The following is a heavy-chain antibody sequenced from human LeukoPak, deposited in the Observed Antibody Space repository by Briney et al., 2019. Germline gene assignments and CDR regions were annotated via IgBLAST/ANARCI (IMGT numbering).Heavy chain of an antibody. Sequence: PSQTLSLTCAVSGGSISSGGYSWSWIRQPPGKGLEWIGYIYHSGSTYYNPSLKSRVTISVDRSKNQFSLKLSSVTAADTAVYYCARMYGGNSGRFDYWGQGTLVTVSS. V-gene: IGHV4-30-2*01. CDR3: ARMYGGNSGRFDY. D-gene: IGHD4-23*01. J-gene: IGHJ4*02. CDR1: GGSISSGGYS. CDR2: IYHSGST.